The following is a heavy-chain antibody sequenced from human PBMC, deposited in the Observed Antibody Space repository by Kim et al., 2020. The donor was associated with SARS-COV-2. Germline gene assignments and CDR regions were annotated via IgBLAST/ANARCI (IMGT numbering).Heavy chain of an antibody. J-gene: IGHJ6*01. CDR2: ISFDGRKK. V-gene: IGHV3-30*18. Sequence: GGSLRLSCAASGFTFSSYGMHWVRQAPGKGLEWVTIISFDGRKKYHADSVKGRFTISRDNSKNTQYLQMNSLRAEDTAVYYCAKDRVAAAGDHYYDGMD. D-gene: IGHD6-13*01. CDR1: GFTFSSYG. CDR3: AKDRVAAAGDHYYDGMD.